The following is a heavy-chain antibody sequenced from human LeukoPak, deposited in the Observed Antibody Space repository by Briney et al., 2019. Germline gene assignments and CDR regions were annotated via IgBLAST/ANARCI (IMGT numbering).Heavy chain of an antibody. V-gene: IGHV3-48*01. J-gene: IGHJ5*02. CDR2: ISSSSSTI. D-gene: IGHD6-13*01. CDR3: AKDRSSSLFDP. Sequence: GGSLRLSCAASGFTFSSYSMNWVRQAPGKGLEWVSYISSSSSTIYYADSVKGRFTISRDNAKNSLYLQMNSLRAEDTAVYYCAKDRSSSLFDPWGQETLVTVSS. CDR1: GFTFSSYS.